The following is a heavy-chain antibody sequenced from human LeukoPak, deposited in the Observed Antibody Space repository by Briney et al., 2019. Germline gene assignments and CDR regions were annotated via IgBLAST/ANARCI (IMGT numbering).Heavy chain of an antibody. Sequence: SLRLSCAASGFTFDDYAMPWVRQAPGKGLEWVSGISWNSGSIGYADSVKGRFTISRDNAKNSLYLQMNSLRAETTALYYPAKDTAPYYGTTPGGVVSGMEVWGEGPRVTISP. J-gene: IGHJ6*04. V-gene: IGHV3-9*01. CDR1: GFTFDDYA. CDR2: ISWNSGSI. D-gene: IGHD1-7*01. CDR3: AKDTAPYYGTTPGGVVSGMEV.